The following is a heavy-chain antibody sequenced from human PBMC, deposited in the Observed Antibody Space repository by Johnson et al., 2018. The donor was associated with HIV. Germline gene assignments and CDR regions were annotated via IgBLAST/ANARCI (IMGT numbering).Heavy chain of an antibody. CDR1: GFTFSSYD. V-gene: IGHV3-13*01. D-gene: IGHD6-13*01. CDR2: IGTAGDT. CDR3: ARDRIAAAGHDAFDI. Sequence: VQLVESGGGLVQPGGSLRLSCAASGFTFSSYDMHWVRQATGKGLEWVSAIGTAGDTYYPGSVKGRFTISRENAKNSLYLQMNSLRAEDTAVYYCARDRIAAAGHDAFDIWGQGTMVTVSS. J-gene: IGHJ3*02.